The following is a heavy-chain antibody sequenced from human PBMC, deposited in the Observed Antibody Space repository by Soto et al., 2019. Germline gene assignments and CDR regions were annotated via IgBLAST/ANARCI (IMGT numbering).Heavy chain of an antibody. Sequence: SETLSLTCTVSGGSISSYYWSWIRQPPGKGLEWIGYIYYSGSTNYNPSLKSRVTISVDTSKNQFSLRLSSVTAADTAVYYCARSGSYYAFDIWGQGTMVTVSS. V-gene: IGHV4-59*01. J-gene: IGHJ3*02. CDR3: ARSGSYYAFDI. CDR1: GGSISSYY. D-gene: IGHD1-26*01. CDR2: IYYSGST.